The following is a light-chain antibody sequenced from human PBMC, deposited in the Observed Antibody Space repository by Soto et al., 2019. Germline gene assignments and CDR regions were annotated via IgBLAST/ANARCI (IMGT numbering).Light chain of an antibody. CDR1: QSVSSN. CDR2: GAS. J-gene: IGKJ2*01. V-gene: IGKV3-15*01. Sequence: EIVRTQSPATLSVSPGERATLSCSASQSVSSNLAWYQQKPGQAPRLIIYGASTRATGIPARFSGSGSGTEFTRTISRLQSEDFAVYYCQQYKTFGQGTKLAIK. CDR3: QQYKT.